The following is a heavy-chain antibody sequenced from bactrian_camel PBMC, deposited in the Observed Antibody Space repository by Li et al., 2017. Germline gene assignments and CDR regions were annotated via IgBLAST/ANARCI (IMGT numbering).Heavy chain of an antibody. CDR3: VQGVYWSTYGDIFRHQ. CDR2: MDSAVGT. CDR1: TYTGC. D-gene: IGHD8*01. J-gene: IGHJ4*01. Sequence: HVQLVESGGGSVQAGGSLTLSCVASTYTGCTGWFRQAPGKEREGVAQMDSAVGTTYAQFVKGRFILSQSAAKNTIYLQMNNLKLEDTAVYYCVQGVYWSTYGDIFRHQRGQGTQVTVS. V-gene: IGHV3S53*01.